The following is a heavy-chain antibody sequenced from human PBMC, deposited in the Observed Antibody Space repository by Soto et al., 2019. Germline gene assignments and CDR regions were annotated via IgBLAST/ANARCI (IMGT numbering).Heavy chain of an antibody. CDR1: GGSISSGGYY. CDR3: ARGEVLPASSLDY. CDR2: IHYSGST. V-gene: IGHV4-31*03. D-gene: IGHD2-2*01. Sequence: PSETLSLTCTVSGGSISSGGYYWSWIRQRPGKGLEWIGDIHYSGSTFYNPSLKSRVTISVDTSENQFSLKLSSMTAADTAVYYCARGEVLPASSLDYLGQGTLVTVSS. J-gene: IGHJ4*02.